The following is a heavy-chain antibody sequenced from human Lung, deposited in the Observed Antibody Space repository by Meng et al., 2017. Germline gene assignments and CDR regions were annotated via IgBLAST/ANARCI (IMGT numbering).Heavy chain of an antibody. CDR1: GYNFPDYW. Sequence: VQLGQSGAEVKKPGASVKVSCKPSGYNFPDYWLHWVRRAPGQGLEWMGRIDPKSGDTHYAQRFQGRVTMTGDTSISTAYMELSGLRSDDTAMYYCVRDEDISSAGKLFGDYWGQGTLVPSPQ. CDR3: VRDEDISSAGKLFGDY. J-gene: IGHJ4*02. V-gene: IGHV1-2*06. CDR2: IDPKSGDT. D-gene: IGHD6-13*01.